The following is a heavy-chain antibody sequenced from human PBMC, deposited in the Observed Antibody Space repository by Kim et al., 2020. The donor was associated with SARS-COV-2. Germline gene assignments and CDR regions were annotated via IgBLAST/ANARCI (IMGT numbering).Heavy chain of an antibody. Sequence: SETLSLTCAVYGGSFSGYYWSWIRQPPGKGLEWIGEINHSGSTNYNPSLKSRVTISVDTSKNQFSLKLSSVTAADTAVYYCARGPFIWLVGATRGGYYYYGMDVWGQGTTVTVSS. V-gene: IGHV4-34*01. J-gene: IGHJ6*02. CDR2: INHSGST. D-gene: IGHD1-26*01. CDR3: ARGPFIWLVGATRGGYYYYGMDV. CDR1: GGSFSGYY.